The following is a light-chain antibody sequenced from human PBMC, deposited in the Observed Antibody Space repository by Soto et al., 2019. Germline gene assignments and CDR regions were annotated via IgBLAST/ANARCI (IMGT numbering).Light chain of an antibody. CDR2: GAS. J-gene: IGKJ1*01. Sequence: EVVLTQSPATLFLSPGKKTTLSCRASQSVSSNYLAWCQQKPGQAPMLLIYGASSRATGIPDRFSGSGSGTDFTLTISRLELEDFGVYDCQQYRSSQSRLGQGIKGAI. CDR1: QSVSSNY. CDR3: QQYRSSQSR. V-gene: IGKV3-20*01.